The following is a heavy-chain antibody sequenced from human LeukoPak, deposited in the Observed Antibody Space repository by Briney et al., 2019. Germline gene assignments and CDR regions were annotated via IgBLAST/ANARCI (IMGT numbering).Heavy chain of an antibody. CDR2: VYPDDSDS. J-gene: IGHJ3*02. V-gene: IGHV5-51*01. D-gene: IGHD2-21*01. CDR1: GYSFTSYW. CDR3: ARGIAWRGDSTAFDI. Sequence: GESLKISCKGSGYSFTSYWISWVRQVPGKGLQWMGNVYPDDSDSRYSPSFQGQVTISADKSISTAYLQWSSLQASDTAIYYCARGIAWRGDSTAFDIWGQGTMVTVSS.